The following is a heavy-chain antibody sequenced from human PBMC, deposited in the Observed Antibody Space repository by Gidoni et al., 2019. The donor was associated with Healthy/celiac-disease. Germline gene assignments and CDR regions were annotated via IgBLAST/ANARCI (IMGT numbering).Heavy chain of an antibody. J-gene: IGHJ4*02. CDR1: GGSISRYY. D-gene: IGHD4-17*01. V-gene: IGHV4-59*01. CDR2: IYYSVST. CDR3: ARVARRTRVYYFDY. Sequence: QVQLQESGAGLVKPSETLSLTCTVSGGSISRYYWSWIRQPPGTGREWVGYIYYSVSTNYHHSLKLRVTISVDTSKNQFSLKLSSVTAADTAVYYCARVARRTRVYYFDYWGQGTLVTVSS.